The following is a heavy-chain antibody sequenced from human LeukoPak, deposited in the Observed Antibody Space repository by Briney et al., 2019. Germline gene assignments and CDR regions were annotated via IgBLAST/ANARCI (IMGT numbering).Heavy chain of an antibody. CDR1: GFTFSDYY. CDR2: ISSSGSTI. D-gene: IGHD3-16*01. J-gene: IGHJ3*02. CDR3: ARDWLAYNAFDI. V-gene: IGHV3-11*04. Sequence: GGSLRLSCAASGFTFSDYYMSWIRQAPGNGLEWVSYISSSGSTIYYADSVKGRFTISRDNAKNSLYLQMNSLRAEDTAVYYCARDWLAYNAFDIWGQGIMVTVSS.